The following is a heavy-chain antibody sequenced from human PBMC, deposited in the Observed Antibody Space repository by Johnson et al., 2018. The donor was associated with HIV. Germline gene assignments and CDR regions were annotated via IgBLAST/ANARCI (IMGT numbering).Heavy chain of an antibody. CDR1: GFTVSSNY. D-gene: IGHD6-13*01. CDR3: AAYSSSYDAFDI. Sequence: VQLVESGGGLVQPGGSLRLSCAASGFTVSSNYMSWVRQAPGKGLEWVSVIYSGGSTYYADSVKGRFTISRDNSKNSLYLQMNSLRTEDTALYYCAAYSSSYDAFDIWGQGTMVTVSS. J-gene: IGHJ3*02. V-gene: IGHV3-66*02. CDR2: IYSGGST.